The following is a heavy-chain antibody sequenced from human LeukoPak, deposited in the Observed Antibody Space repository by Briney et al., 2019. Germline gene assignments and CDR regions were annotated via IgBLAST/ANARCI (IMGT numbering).Heavy chain of an antibody. D-gene: IGHD1-14*01. CDR2: INNDGGGT. Sequence: PGGSLRLSCAASGFTFGSYWMYWVRQPPGKGLMYVSRINNDGGGTTYTGSVKGRFTISRDNAKSGVSLQMNRLRVEDTAMYYCARGGPDHAFDIWGQGTMVTVSS. CDR1: GFTFGSYW. V-gene: IGHV3-74*01. CDR3: ARGGPDHAFDI. J-gene: IGHJ3*02.